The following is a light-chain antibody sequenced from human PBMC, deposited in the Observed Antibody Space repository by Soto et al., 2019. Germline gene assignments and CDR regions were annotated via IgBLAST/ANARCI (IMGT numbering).Light chain of an antibody. J-gene: IGKJ1*01. Sequence: IQMTQSPSSLSASVGERVTITCRASQLIRSDLGWYQQKPGEVPRLLIYSASTLQSGVPSRFSGSASGTDFNLTISSLQPEDSATYYCLQDYNYPQTFGQGTKVEIK. CDR2: SAS. CDR1: QLIRSD. V-gene: IGKV1-6*01. CDR3: LQDYNYPQT.